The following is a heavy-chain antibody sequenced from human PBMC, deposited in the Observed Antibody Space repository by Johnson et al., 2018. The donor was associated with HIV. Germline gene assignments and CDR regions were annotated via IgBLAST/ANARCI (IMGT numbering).Heavy chain of an antibody. CDR3: TTYYGWAFDI. CDR1: GFTFSNAW. D-gene: IGHD3-10*01. V-gene: IGHV3-15*01. Sequence: VQLVESGGGLVQPGGSLRLSCEVSGFTFSNAWMSWVRQAPGKGLEWVGRIKSKTDGGTTDYAAPVKGRFTISRDDSKNTLYMQMNSLKTEDTAVYYCTTYYGWAFDIWGQGTMVTVSS. J-gene: IGHJ3*02. CDR2: IKSKTDGGTT.